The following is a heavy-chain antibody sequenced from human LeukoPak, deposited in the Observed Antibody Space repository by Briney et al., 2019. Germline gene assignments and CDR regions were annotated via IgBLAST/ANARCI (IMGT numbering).Heavy chain of an antibody. J-gene: IGHJ4*02. D-gene: IGHD3-22*01. Sequence: PGGSLRLSCAASGFAFNNYGMHWVRQAPGKGLEWVAFIRYDGGNNYYADSVKGRFTISRDISKNTLYLQMNSLRAVDTAVYYCAKDSFFYDSSGSGTFDYWGQGTLVTVSS. CDR3: AKDSFFYDSSGSGTFDY. CDR2: IRYDGGNN. V-gene: IGHV3-30*02. CDR1: GFAFNNYG.